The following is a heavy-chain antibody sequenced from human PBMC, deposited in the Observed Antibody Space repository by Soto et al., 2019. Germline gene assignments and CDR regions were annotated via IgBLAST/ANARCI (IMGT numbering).Heavy chain of an antibody. CDR1: GYTLTELS. V-gene: IGHV1-24*01. CDR2: FDPEDGET. D-gene: IGHD3-10*01. Sequence: QVQLVQSGAEVKKPGASVKVSCKVSGYTLTELSMHWVRQAPGKGLEWMGGFDPEDGETIYARKFQGRVTMTEDTSTDTAYMELSSLRSEDTAVYYCATEYGSGSYRQYYMDVWGKGTTVTVSS. CDR3: ATEYGSGSYRQYYMDV. J-gene: IGHJ6*03.